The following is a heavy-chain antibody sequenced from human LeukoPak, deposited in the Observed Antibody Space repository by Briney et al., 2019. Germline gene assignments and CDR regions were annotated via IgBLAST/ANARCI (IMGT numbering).Heavy chain of an antibody. CDR1: GYSISSGYY. V-gene: IGHV4-38-2*01. J-gene: IGHJ6*03. CDR2: IYHSGST. D-gene: IGHD5-12*01. Sequence: ASETLSLTCAVSGYSISSGYYWGWIRQPPGKGLEWIGSIYHSGSTYYNPSLKSRVTISVDTSKNQFSLKLSSVTAADTAVYYCARGYSGYDYPLYYYYYMDVWGKGTTVTVSS. CDR3: ARGYSGYDYPLYYYYYMDV.